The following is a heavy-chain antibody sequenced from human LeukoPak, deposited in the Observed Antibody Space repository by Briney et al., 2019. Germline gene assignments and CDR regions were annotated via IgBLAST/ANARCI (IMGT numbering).Heavy chain of an antibody. CDR2: IKQDGSEK. V-gene: IGHV3-7*01. D-gene: IGHD3-10*01. Sequence: GGSLRLSCAASGFTFSSYWMSWVRQAPGKGLEWVANIKQDGSEKYYVDSVKGRFTISRDNAKNSLYLQMNSLRAEDTAVYYCARDLTPMVRGNDAFDIWGQGAMVTVSS. CDR3: ARDLTPMVRGNDAFDI. J-gene: IGHJ3*02. CDR1: GFTFSSYW.